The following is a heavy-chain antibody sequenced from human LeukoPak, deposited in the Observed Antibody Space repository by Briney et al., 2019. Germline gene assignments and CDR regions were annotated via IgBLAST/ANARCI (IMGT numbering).Heavy chain of an antibody. J-gene: IGHJ4*02. CDR3: ARGPNYGARTDYLDY. Sequence: GGSLRLSCAASGFTFSRHWMNWVRQAPGKGLEWVANIKQGGGERNYVDSVKGRFTVSRDDATNSLYLQMNSLRAEDTAIYYCARGPNYGARTDYLDYWGLGTLVTVSS. CDR2: IKQGGGER. V-gene: IGHV3-7*03. D-gene: IGHD4-17*01. CDR1: GFTFSRHW.